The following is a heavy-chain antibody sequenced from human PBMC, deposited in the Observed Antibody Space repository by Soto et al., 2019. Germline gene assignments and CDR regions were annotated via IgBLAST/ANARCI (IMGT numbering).Heavy chain of an antibody. CDR2: LYWYDDK. J-gene: IGHJ5*02. CDR1: GFSLSTSGVG. Sequence: QITLKESGPTVVKPTQTLTLTCTFSGFSLSTSGVGVGWIRQPPGKALEWLALLYWYDDKRYSPSLKTRLTINKDTPRNQVVLTMTNMDPVDTATYYCAFRQEYRGSWVSGWFDPWGQGTLVTVSS. V-gene: IGHV2-5*01. CDR3: AFRQEYRGSWVSGWFDP. D-gene: IGHD6-13*01.